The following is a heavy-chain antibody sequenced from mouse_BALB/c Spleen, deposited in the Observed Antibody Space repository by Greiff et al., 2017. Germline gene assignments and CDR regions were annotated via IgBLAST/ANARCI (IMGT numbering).Heavy chain of an antibody. V-gene: IGHV14-3*02. CDR2: IGPANGNT. Sequence: EVQLEESGAGFVQPGASGKLSCTASGFTIKDTCMHWVRQGPEQGLEWIGRIGPANGNTKYDPKFKGKGTIPTDTSSNTAYLQLSSLTSEDTAVYYYARDRYCAMDYWGQGTSVTVSS. J-gene: IGHJ4*01. CDR1: GFTIKDTC. CDR3: ARDRYCAMDY.